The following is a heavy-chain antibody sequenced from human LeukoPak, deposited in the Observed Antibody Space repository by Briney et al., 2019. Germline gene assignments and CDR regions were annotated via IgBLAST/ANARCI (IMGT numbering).Heavy chain of an antibody. CDR1: GYTFITYG. Sequence: ASVKVSCKASGYTFITYGIGWVRQAPGQGLEWMGWISGYNGNTNYAQKFQGRVTTTTDTSTSTAYMDLRGLRSDDTAVYYCARGYDYGDYVGDFDYWGQGTLVTVSS. CDR2: ISGYNGNT. V-gene: IGHV1-18*01. CDR3: ARGYDYGDYVGDFDY. D-gene: IGHD4-17*01. J-gene: IGHJ4*02.